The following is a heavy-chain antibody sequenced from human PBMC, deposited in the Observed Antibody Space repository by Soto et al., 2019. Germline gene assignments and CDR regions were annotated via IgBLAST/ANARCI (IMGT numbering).Heavy chain of an antibody. Sequence: SVEVCWKACGVGYDSSSRWSARHAPEQGLEWMGGIIPIFGTANYAQKFQGRVTITADESTSTAYMELSSLRSEDTAVYYCARARGGYHGYDYVGHDYWGQATLVTLSS. V-gene: IGHV1-69*01. J-gene: IGHJ4*02. CDR1: GVGYDSSS. CDR2: IIPIFGTA. CDR3: ARARGGYHGYDYVGHDY. D-gene: IGHD5-12*01.